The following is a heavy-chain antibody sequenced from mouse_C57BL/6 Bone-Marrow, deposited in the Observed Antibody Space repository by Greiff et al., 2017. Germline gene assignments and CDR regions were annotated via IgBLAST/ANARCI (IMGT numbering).Heavy chain of an antibody. V-gene: IGHV1-59*01. Sequence: QVQLQQPGAELVRPGTSVKLSCKASGYTFTSYWLHWVKQRPGQGLEWIGVIDPSDSYTNYNQKFKGKATLTVDTYSSTAYMQLSSLTSEDSAVYYCASPLYNARDVDFWGTGTTVIVSA. CDR3: ASPLYNARDVDF. CDR2: IDPSDSYT. D-gene: IGHD2-3*01. CDR1: GYTFTSYW. J-gene: IGHJ1*03.